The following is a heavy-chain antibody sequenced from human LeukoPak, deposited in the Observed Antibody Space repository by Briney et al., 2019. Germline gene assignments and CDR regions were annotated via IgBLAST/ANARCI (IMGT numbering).Heavy chain of an antibody. CDR1: GDSISGSSYY. D-gene: IGHD5-24*01. J-gene: IGHJ4*02. CDR3: ASADGYKIDY. CDR2: IYYGGSS. Sequence: SETLSLTCTVSGDSISGSSYYWGWIRQPPGKGLEWIGNIYYGGSSYYNPSLKSRVSISVDTSNNQFSLKVSSVTAADTAVYYCASADGYKIDYWGQGTLVTVSS. V-gene: IGHV4-39*01.